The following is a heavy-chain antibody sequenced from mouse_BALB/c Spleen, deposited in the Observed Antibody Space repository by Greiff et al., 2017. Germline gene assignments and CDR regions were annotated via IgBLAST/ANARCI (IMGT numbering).Heavy chain of an antibody. CDR2: IYPGDGDT. Sequence: VQLQQSGAELARPGASVKLSCKASGYTFTSYWMQWVKQRPGQGLEWIGAIYPGDGDTRYTQKFKGKATLTADKSSSTAYMQLSSLASEDSAVYYCAMIATVAAYWGQGTLVTVSA. CDR3: AMIATVAAY. D-gene: IGHD1-1*01. CDR1: GYTFTSYW. V-gene: IGHV1-87*01. J-gene: IGHJ3*01.